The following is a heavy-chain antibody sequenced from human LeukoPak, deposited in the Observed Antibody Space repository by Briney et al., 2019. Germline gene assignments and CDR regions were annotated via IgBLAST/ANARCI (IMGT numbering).Heavy chain of an antibody. J-gene: IGHJ4*02. CDR2: ISGSGGST. CDR3: AKLRTTLLWEGYFDY. V-gene: IGHV3-23*01. Sequence: GGSLRLSCAASGFTFSNAWMSWVRQAPGKGLEWVSAISGSGGSTYYADSVKGRFTISRDNSKNTLYLQMNSLRAEDTAVYYCAKLRTTLLWEGYFDYWGQGTLVTVSS. CDR1: GFTFSNAW. D-gene: IGHD3-10*01.